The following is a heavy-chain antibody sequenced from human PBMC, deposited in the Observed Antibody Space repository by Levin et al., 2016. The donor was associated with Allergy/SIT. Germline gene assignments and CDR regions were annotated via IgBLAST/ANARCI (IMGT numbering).Heavy chain of an antibody. CDR2: IGGGYAEI. Sequence: GESLKISCAASGFTFSNFVMSWFRQPPGKGLEWVSTIGGGYAEIHYADSVQGRFTISRDNSRNTLHLQMNSLRVEDTAIYYCAEDPQHYDSGGRDSWGQGTLVTVSS. J-gene: IGHJ4*02. CDR1: GFTFSNFV. V-gene: IGHV3-23*01. D-gene: IGHD3-10*01. CDR3: AEDPQHYDSGGRDS.